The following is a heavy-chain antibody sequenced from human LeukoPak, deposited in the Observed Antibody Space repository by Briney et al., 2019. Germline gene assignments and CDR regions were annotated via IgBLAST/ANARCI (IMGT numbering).Heavy chain of an antibody. CDR2: FGGTSGTI. D-gene: IGHD2-21*01. CDR1: GFTFSTYA. CDR3: ARDRGDRDGFDI. J-gene: IGHJ3*02. V-gene: IGHV3-48*04. Sequence: GGSLRLSCAASGFTFSTYAMNWIRQAPGKGLEWVSYFGGTSGTIHYADSVKGRFTISRDNAKMSLYLQMNSLRAEDTAVYYCARDRGDRDGFDIWGQGTMVTVSS.